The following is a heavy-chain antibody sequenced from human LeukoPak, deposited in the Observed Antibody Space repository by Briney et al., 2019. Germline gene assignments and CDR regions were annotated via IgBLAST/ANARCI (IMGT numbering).Heavy chain of an antibody. J-gene: IGHJ5*02. CDR1: GYTFTGYY. Sequence: ASVKVSCKASGYTFTGYYMHWVRRAPGQGLEWMGWINPNSGGTNYAQKFQGRVTMTRDTSISTAYMELSRLRSDDTAVYYCARGYCSSTSCYGGANWFDPWGQGTLVTVSS. CDR3: ARGYCSSTSCYGGANWFDP. D-gene: IGHD2-2*01. CDR2: INPNSGGT. V-gene: IGHV1-2*02.